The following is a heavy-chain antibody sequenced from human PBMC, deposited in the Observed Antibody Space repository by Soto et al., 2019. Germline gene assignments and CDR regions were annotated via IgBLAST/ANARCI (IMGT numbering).Heavy chain of an antibody. D-gene: IGHD3-3*01. CDR1: GYTFTRYD. V-gene: IGHV1-8*01. CDR3: ARGTTISAVAPP. CDR2: MHPNSGNT. J-gene: IGHJ5*02. Sequence: QVQLVQSGAEVKKPGASVKVSCKASGYTFTRYDINWVRQATGQGLEWMGWMHPNSGNTGYAQKFQGRVTMTRNTAVGTAYMELSSLRSEDTAVYYCARGTTISAVAPPWGQGTLVTVSS.